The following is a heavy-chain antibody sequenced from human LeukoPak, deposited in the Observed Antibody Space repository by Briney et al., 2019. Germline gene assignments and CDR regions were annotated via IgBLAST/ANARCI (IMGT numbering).Heavy chain of an antibody. V-gene: IGHV3-30-3*01. CDR1: GFTFSSYA. CDR2: ISYDGSNK. D-gene: IGHD3-10*01. CDR3: AKDHPPRVGYYGSGSYYNVYDY. Sequence: GGSLRLSCAASGFTFSSYAMHWVRQAPGKGLEWVAVISYDGSNKYYADSVKGRFTISRDNSKNTLYLQMNSLRAEDTAVYYCAKDHPPRVGYYGSGSYYNVYDYWGQGTLVTVSS. J-gene: IGHJ4*02.